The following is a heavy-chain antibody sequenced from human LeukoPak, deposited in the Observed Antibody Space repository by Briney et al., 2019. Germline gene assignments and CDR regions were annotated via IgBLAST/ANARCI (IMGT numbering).Heavy chain of an antibody. CDR3: ARGDDAFDI. Sequence: SSETLSLTCTVSGGSISGYYWSWIRQPPGKGLEWIGYIYYSGSTNYNPSLKSRVTISVDTSKNQFSLKLSSVTAADTAVYYCARGDDAFDIWGQGTMVTVSS. J-gene: IGHJ3*02. V-gene: IGHV4-59*08. D-gene: IGHD3-16*01. CDR2: IYYSGST. CDR1: GGSISGYY.